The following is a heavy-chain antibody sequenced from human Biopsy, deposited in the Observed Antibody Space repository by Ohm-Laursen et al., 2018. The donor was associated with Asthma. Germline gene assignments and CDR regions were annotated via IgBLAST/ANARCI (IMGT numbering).Heavy chain of an antibody. CDR1: GYTFINND. D-gene: IGHD5-12*01. CDR3: ARGYSGSDRIVYYYSGLEV. Sequence: SSVKVSCKASGYTFINNDINWVRQAAGQGLEWMGWMNPNSGNTGYAQKFHGRVTMTRDTSINTVYVELSSLSSEDTAVYYCARGYSGSDRIVYYYSGLEVWGQGTTVTVSS. CDR2: MNPNSGNT. J-gene: IGHJ6*02. V-gene: IGHV1-8*01.